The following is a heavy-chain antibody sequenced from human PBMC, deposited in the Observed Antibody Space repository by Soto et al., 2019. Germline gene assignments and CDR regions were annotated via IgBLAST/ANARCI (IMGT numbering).Heavy chain of an antibody. CDR1: GDSVSSNSAA. D-gene: IGHD6-6*01. J-gene: IGHJ4*02. CDR2: TYYRSKWYN. V-gene: IGHV6-1*01. Sequence: SQTLSLTCAISGDSVSSNSAAWNWIRPSPSRGLEWLGRTYYRSKWYNDYAVSVKSRITINPDTSKNQFSLQPNSVTPEDTAVYSCARAGVAAPEEFDYWGQGTLVTVS. CDR3: ARAGVAAPEEFDY.